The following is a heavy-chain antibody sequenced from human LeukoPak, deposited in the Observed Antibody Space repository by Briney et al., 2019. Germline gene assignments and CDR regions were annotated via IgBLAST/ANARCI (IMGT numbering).Heavy chain of an antibody. D-gene: IGHD6-13*01. J-gene: IGHJ4*02. CDR3: ARHSSSWEFDQ. V-gene: IGHV3-7*04. CDR1: GFTFRSFW. Sequence: GGSLRLSCAASGFTFRSFWMSWVRQAPGEGLEWVANIKQDGREKYYVDSAKGRFTISRDNAKNSLYLQMNSLRAEDTAAYYCARHSSSWEFDQWGQGTLVIVSS. CDR2: IKQDGREK.